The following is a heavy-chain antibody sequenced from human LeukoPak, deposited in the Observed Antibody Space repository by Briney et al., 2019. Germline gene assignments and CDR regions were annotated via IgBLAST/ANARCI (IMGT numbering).Heavy chain of an antibody. CDR1: GGSISNSAYY. Sequence: SETLSLTCTVSGGSISNSAYYWAWIRQPPGKGLEWIGSGSYGGSTHYNPSLESRLTISVDTSKNQFSLRLSSVTAADTAVYYCARDYQAVATYSGNFDCWGQGTLVTVSS. V-gene: IGHV4-39*01. CDR2: GSYGGST. CDR3: ARDYQAVATYSGNFDC. D-gene: IGHD2-15*01. J-gene: IGHJ4*02.